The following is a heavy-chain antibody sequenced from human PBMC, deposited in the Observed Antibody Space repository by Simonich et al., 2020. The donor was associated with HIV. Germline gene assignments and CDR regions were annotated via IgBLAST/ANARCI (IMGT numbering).Heavy chain of an antibody. CDR2: ISYDGINK. CDR1: GFTFSSYA. J-gene: IGHJ4*02. D-gene: IGHD3-16*01. Sequence: QVQLVESGGGVVQPGRSLRLSCAASGFTFSSYAMHWVRQAPGKGLEWLAVISYDGINKYYADSVKGRFTISRDNSKNTLYLQMNSLRAEDTAVYYCASGGSISSVWADDYWGQGTLVTVSS. V-gene: IGHV3-30*07. CDR3: ASGGSISSVWADDY.